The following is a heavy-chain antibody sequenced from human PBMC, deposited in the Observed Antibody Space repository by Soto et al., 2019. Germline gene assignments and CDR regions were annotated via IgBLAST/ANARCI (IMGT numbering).Heavy chain of an antibody. Sequence: GGSLRLSCAASGFTFSSYSMNWVRQAPGKGLEWVSYISSSSSTIYYADSVKGRFTISRDNAKNTLYLQMNSLRAEDTAVYYCARGFCSTTTGCPPDHWGQGTQVTVSS. CDR1: GFTFSSYS. V-gene: IGHV3-48*04. CDR3: ARGFCSTTTGCPPDH. D-gene: IGHD2-2*01. J-gene: IGHJ4*02. CDR2: ISSSSSTI.